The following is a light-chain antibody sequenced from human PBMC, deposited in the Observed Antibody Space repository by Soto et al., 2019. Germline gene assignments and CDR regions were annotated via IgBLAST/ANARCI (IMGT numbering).Light chain of an antibody. V-gene: IGKV1-39*01. J-gene: IGKJ4*01. CDR2: AAS. CDR1: QSISTY. CDR3: QHGYITPLT. Sequence: DIQLTQSRSALSASVGDRVPITCRRSQSISTYLQWYQQKPGKAPMLLIYAASTLQRGVPSWFSGSGSRTDFTLTISSLQPEDFATYFCQHGYITPLTFGGETKMDI.